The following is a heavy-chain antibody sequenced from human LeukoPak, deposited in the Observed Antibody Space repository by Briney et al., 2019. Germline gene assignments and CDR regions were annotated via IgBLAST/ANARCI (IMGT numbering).Heavy chain of an antibody. CDR3: AGLPSNWGLDSYFDL. D-gene: IGHD7-27*01. V-gene: IGHV4-59*01. Sequence: PSETLPLTCTVSGGSLSSYYWTWIRQPPGKGLEWIGYISYSGSTNYNPSLKSRVTVSLDTSMNQFSLKLTSVTAADTAMYYCAGLPSNWGLDSYFDLWGRGTLVTVSS. CDR1: GGSLSSYY. CDR2: ISYSGST. J-gene: IGHJ2*01.